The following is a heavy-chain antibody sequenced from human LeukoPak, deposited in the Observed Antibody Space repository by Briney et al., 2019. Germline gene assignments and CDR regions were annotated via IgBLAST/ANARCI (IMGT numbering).Heavy chain of an antibody. J-gene: IGHJ4*02. V-gene: IGHV3-74*01. CDR3: ARDSGSGSYSGY. Sequence: GGSLRLSCAASGFTFSTYWMHWVRQGPGKGLVWVSRINPDGSGTSHADSVKGRFTISRDNAKNTLYLQMNSLRAEDTAVYYCARDSGSGSYSGYWGLGTLVTVSS. CDR2: INPDGSGT. CDR1: GFTFSTYW. D-gene: IGHD3-10*01.